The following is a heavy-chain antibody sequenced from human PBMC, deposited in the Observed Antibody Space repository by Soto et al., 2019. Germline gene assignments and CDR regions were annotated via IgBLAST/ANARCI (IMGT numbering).Heavy chain of an antibody. J-gene: IGHJ5*02. D-gene: IGHD3-16*01. CDR2: MNPGSGDT. CDR1: GYSFTNND. Sequence: ASVKVSCKASGYSFTNNDVSWVRQATGQGLEWMGWMNPGSGDTGYAQKFQGRVTMTRDISIATAYMELSSLRSDDTAIYYCARMATFDSLNWLDPWGHGTRVTV. CDR3: ARMATFDSLNWLDP. V-gene: IGHV1-8*01.